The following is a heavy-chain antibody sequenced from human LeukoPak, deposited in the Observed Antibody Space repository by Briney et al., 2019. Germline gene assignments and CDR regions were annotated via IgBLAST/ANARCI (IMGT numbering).Heavy chain of an antibody. CDR2: FDPEDGET. V-gene: IGHV1-24*01. J-gene: IGHJ5*02. D-gene: IGHD2-2*01. CDR3: ATVETKTYCSSTSCMGFDP. CDR1: GYTLTELS. Sequence: ASVKFSCKVSGYTLTELSMHWVRQAPGKGLEWMGGFDPEDGETIYAQKFQGRVTMTEDTSTDTAYMELSSLRSEDTAVYYCATVETKTYCSSTSCMGFDPWGQGTAVTVSS.